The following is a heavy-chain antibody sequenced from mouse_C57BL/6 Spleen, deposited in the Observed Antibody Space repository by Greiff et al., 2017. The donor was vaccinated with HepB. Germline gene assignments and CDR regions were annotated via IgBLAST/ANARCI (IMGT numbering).Heavy chain of an antibody. V-gene: IGHV5-16*01. CDR3: ARERPSYYGYAMDY. D-gene: IGHD1-1*01. CDR1: GFTFSDYY. CDR2: INYDGSST. Sequence: EVKLVESEGGLVQPGSSMKLSCTASGFTFSDYYMAWVRQVPEKGLEWVANINYDGSSTYYLDSLKSRFIISRDNAKNILYLQMSSLKSEDTATYYCARERPSYYGYAMDYWGQGTSVTVSS. J-gene: IGHJ4*01.